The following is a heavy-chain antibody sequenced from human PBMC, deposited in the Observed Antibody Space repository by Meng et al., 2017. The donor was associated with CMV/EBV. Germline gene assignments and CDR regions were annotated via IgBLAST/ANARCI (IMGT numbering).Heavy chain of an antibody. CDR2: IYYSGST. CDR1: GGSISSYY. CDR3: ARDLGGYGDYAYYYGMHV. D-gene: IGHD4-17*01. J-gene: IGHJ6*02. Sequence: SCTVSGGSISSYYWSWIRQPPGKGLEWIGYIYYSGSTNYNPSLKSRVTISVDTSKNQFSLKLSSVTAADTAVYYCARDLGGYGDYAYYYGMHVWGQGTTVTVSS. V-gene: IGHV4-59*01.